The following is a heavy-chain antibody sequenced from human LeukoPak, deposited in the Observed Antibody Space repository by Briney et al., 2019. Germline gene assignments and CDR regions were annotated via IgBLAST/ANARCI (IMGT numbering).Heavy chain of an antibody. CDR3: ARLRFAGIVVVPAAIGY. J-gene: IGHJ4*02. Sequence: GGSLKISCKGSGYSFTSYWIGWVRQMPGKGMEWMGIIYPGDSDTRYSPSFQGQVTISADKSISTAYLRWSSLKASDTAMYYCARLRFAGIVVVPAAIGYWGQGTLVTVSS. D-gene: IGHD2-2*02. V-gene: IGHV5-51*01. CDR2: IYPGDSDT. CDR1: GYSFTSYW.